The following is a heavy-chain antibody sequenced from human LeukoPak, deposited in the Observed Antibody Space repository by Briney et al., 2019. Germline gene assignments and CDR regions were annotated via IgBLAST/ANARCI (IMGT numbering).Heavy chain of an antibody. CDR1: RGTFSSYA. J-gene: IGHJ6*03. D-gene: IGHD4-23*01. CDR2: IIPIFGTA. CDR3: ARGNSPSYYYYYYMDV. V-gene: IGHV1-69*05. Sequence: SVKVSCKASRGTFSSYAISWVRQAPGQGLEWMGGIIPIFGTANYAQKFQGRVTITTDESTSTAYMELSSLRSEDTAVYYCARGNSPSYYYYYYMDVWGKGTTVTVSS.